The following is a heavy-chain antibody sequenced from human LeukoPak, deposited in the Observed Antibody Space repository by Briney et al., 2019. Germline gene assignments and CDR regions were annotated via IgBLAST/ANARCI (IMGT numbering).Heavy chain of an antibody. CDR3: ARDRLQLQS. V-gene: IGHV4-34*01. J-gene: IGHJ5*02. CDR2: INDSGNT. CDR1: GGSFSGYY. Sequence: TSETLSLTCAVYGGSFSGYYWSWIRQPPGKGLEWIGEINDSGNTNYNPSLKSRVTISVDTSKNQFSLKLSSVTAADTAVYYCARDRLQLQSWGQGTLVTVSS. D-gene: IGHD1-1*01.